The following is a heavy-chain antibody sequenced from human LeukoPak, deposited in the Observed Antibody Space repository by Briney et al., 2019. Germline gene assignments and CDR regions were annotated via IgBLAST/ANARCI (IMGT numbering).Heavy chain of an antibody. CDR1: GFTFSSYG. CDR2: IRYDGSNK. V-gene: IGHV3-30*02. J-gene: IGHJ6*02. CDR3: AKELGYCSGGTCYNMWYGMDV. Sequence: PGGSLRLSCAASGFTFSSYGMHWVRQAPGKGLEWVAFIRYDGSNKYYADSVKGRFTISRDNSKNTLYLQMNSLRAEDTAVYYCAKELGYCSGGTCYNMWYGMDVWGQGTTVTVSS. D-gene: IGHD2-15*01.